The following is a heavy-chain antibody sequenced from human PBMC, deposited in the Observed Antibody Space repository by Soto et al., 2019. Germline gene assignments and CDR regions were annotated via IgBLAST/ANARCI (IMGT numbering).Heavy chain of an antibody. CDR1: GFTFSSYA. CDR2: ISGSGGST. D-gene: IGHD3-10*01. V-gene: IGHV3-23*01. Sequence: GGSLRLSCAASGFTFSSYAMSWVRQAPGKGLEWVSAISGSGGSTYYADSVKGRFTISRDNSKNTLYLQMNSLRAEDTAVYYCARASGSYYNANYYYGMDVWGQGTTVTVSS. CDR3: ARASGSYYNANYYYGMDV. J-gene: IGHJ6*02.